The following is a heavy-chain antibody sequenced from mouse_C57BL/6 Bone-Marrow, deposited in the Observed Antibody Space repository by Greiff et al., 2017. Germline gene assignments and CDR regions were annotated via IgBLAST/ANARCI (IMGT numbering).Heavy chain of an antibody. Sequence: VQLQQSGPELVKPGASVKLSCKASGYNFPSYDINWVKQRPGQGLEWIGWLYPRDGSTKYNEKFKGKATLTVDTSSSTTYMELHILTSEDSAVYFCARDYGSSYWYFDVWGTGTTVTVSS. D-gene: IGHD1-1*01. V-gene: IGHV1-85*01. CDR2: LYPRDGST. J-gene: IGHJ1*03. CDR1: GYNFPSYD. CDR3: ARDYGSSYWYFDV.